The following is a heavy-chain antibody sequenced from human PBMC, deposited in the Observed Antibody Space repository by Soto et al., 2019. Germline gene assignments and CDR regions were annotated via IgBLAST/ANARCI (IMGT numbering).Heavy chain of an antibody. CDR1: GYTFAGYY. D-gene: IGHD2-21*01. Sequence: ASVKVSCKASGYTFAGYYMHWVRQAPGQGLEWVGWINPNSGDTKYAQKFQGRVTMTRDPSISTAYMELRRLRSDDTAVYYCARDEAIIGVYYGMDVWGQGTTVTVSS. CDR3: ARDEAIIGVYYGMDV. CDR2: INPNSGDT. V-gene: IGHV1-2*02. J-gene: IGHJ6*02.